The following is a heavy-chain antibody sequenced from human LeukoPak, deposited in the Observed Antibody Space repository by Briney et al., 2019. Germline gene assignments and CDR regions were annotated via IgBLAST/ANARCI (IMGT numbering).Heavy chain of an antibody. CDR3: ARPSLDYGGIDAFDF. Sequence: PSETLSLTCTVSGGSISSYYWSWIRQPPGKRLDWIGYIYYSGSTNYNPSLKSRVTISVDTSNNQFSLKLSSVTAADTAVYYCARPSLDYGGIDAFDFWGQGTLVTVSS. D-gene: IGHD4-23*01. V-gene: IGHV4-59*08. J-gene: IGHJ3*01. CDR2: IYYSGST. CDR1: GGSISSYY.